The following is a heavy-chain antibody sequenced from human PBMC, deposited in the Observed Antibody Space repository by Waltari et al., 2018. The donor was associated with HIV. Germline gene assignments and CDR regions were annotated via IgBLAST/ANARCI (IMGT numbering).Heavy chain of an antibody. CDR2: MFHSGST. J-gene: IGHJ1*01. Sequence: VKLQESGPGLVRPSETLSLNCTVSGYAIRSGFYWAWVRRPRGKGLEWIGSMFHSGSTYYNPSLKGRVTMSIDVTKNRFSLSLKSVTATDTALYYCARAQENSGGLAFQLWGLGTLVTVSS. CDR3: ARAQENSGGLAFQL. D-gene: IGHD5-12*01. V-gene: IGHV4-38-2*02. CDR1: GYAIRSGFY.